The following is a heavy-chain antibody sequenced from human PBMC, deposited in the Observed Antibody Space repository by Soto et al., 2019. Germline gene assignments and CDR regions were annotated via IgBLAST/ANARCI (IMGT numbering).Heavy chain of an antibody. V-gene: IGHV1-3*01. CDR3: AREDGYSGYVV. J-gene: IGHJ4*02. CDR2: INAGNGNT. CDR1: GYTFTSYA. D-gene: IGHD5-12*01. Sequence: ASVKVSCKASGYTFTSYAMHWVRQAPGQRLEWMGWINAGNGNTKYSQKFQGRVTITRDTSASTAYMELSSLRSEDTAVYYRAREDGYSGYVVWGQGTLVTVSS.